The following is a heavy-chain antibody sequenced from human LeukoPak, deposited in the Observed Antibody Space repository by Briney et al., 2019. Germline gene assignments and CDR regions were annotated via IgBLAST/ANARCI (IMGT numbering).Heavy chain of an antibody. CDR1: GGSISSSSYY. CDR2: IYYSGST. CDR3: ARDYGGTSRYFEN. V-gene: IGHV4-39*07. D-gene: IGHD4-23*01. Sequence: SETLSLTCTVSGGSISSSSYYWGWIRPPPGKGLEWIGSIYYSGSTYYNPSLKSRVTISLDTSKNQFSLKLNSVTAADTAVYYCARDYGGTSRYFENWGQGTLITVSS. J-gene: IGHJ4*02.